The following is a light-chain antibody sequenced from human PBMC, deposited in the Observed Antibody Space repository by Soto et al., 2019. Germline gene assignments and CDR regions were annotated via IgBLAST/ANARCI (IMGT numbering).Light chain of an antibody. CDR3: SSYATVSTPFYV. V-gene: IGLV2-14*01. CDR2: EVS. J-gene: IGLJ1*01. Sequence: QSALTQPASVSGSPGQSITISCTGTSSDVGGYNYVSWYQQHPGKAPKLMIYEVSNRPSGVSNRFSGSKSGSTASLTISGLQAEDEADYYCSSYATVSTPFYVFGTGTKVTVL. CDR1: SSDVGGYNY.